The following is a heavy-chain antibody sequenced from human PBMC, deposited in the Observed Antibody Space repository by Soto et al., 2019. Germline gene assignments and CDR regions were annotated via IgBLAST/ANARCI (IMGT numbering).Heavy chain of an antibody. CDR3: PTKDWAAAGLSFFGGGAYGMDV. J-gene: IGHJ6*02. Sequence: EVQLVESGGGLVKPGGSLRLSCAASGFTFSSYSMNWVRQAPGKGLEWVSSISSSSSYIYYADSVKGRFTIPRDNAKNSLDLQMNTLGAEDTAVYYCPTKDWAAAGLSFFGGGAYGMDVWGQGTTVTVSS. D-gene: IGHD6-13*01. CDR1: GFTFSSYS. CDR2: ISSSSSYI. V-gene: IGHV3-21*01.